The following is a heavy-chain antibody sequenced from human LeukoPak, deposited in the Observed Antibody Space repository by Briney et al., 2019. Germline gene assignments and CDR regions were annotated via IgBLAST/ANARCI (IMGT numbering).Heavy chain of an antibody. Sequence: PGRSLRLSCAASGFTFSSYAMHWVHQAPGKGLEWVAVIWYDGSNKYYADSVKGRFTISRDNSKNTLYLQMNSLRAEDTAVYYCARGGGKSSGYFDFWGQGTPVTVSS. D-gene: IGHD3-22*01. V-gene: IGHV3-33*01. J-gene: IGHJ4*02. CDR2: IWYDGSNK. CDR1: GFTFSSYA. CDR3: ARGGGKSSGYFDF.